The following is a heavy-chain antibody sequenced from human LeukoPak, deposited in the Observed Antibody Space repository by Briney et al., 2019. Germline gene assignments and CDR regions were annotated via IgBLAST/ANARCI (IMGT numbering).Heavy chain of an antibody. CDR3: VKNVGGNEGAY. Sequence: PEGSLRLSCVASGFTLSNYAMSWVRQAPGKGLQWVSAISAGGDKIHYAGSVKGRFTISRDNSRNTLYVQMSSLKADDTAVYYCVKNVGGNEGAYWGQGTLVTVSS. D-gene: IGHD5-12*01. CDR1: GFTLSNYA. J-gene: IGHJ4*02. CDR2: ISAGGDKI. V-gene: IGHV3-23*01.